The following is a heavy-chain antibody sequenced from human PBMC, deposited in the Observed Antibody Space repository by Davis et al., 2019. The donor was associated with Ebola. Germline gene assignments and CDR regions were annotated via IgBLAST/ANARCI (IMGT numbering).Heavy chain of an antibody. Sequence: PSETLSLTCTVSGGSISRGGSYWTWIRQHPGKGLEWIGCIYYSGSTYYKPSLKSRVTISLDTSKSQFSLKVTAVTAADTAVYYCARAGRGITLDYWGQGTLVTVSS. J-gene: IGHJ4*02. CDR1: GGSISRGGSY. CDR3: ARAGRGITLDY. D-gene: IGHD3-10*01. CDR2: IYYSGST. V-gene: IGHV4-31*03.